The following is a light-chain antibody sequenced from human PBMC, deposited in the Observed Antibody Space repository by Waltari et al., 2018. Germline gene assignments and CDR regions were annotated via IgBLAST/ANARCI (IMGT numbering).Light chain of an antibody. CDR3: QQYYSLPWA. CDR1: HSFLGYFNNRDS. V-gene: IGKV4-1*01. Sequence: DIMVTQSPDFLSVSLGERASSNCPSSHSFLGYFNNRDSLAWYQQKPGQPPKLLIHWASTRESGVPDRFRGSGSGTHFTLTISSLQAEDVAVYYCQQYYSLPWAFGQGTKVEIK. CDR2: WAS. J-gene: IGKJ1*01.